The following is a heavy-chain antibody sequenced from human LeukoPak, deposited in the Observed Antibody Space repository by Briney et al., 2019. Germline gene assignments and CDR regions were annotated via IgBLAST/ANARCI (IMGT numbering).Heavy chain of an antibody. Sequence: SQTLSLTCTVSGGSISSGNYYWNWIRQPAGKGLEWIGRIYTSGSTNYNPSLKSRVTISVDTSKNQFSLKLGSVTAADTAVYYCARDTGYWFDPWGQGTLVTVSS. CDR2: IYTSGST. D-gene: IGHD1-14*01. CDR1: GGSISSGNYY. J-gene: IGHJ5*02. V-gene: IGHV4-61*02. CDR3: ARDTGYWFDP.